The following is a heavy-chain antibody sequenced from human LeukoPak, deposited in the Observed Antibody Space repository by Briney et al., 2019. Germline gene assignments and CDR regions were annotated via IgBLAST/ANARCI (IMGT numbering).Heavy chain of an antibody. V-gene: IGHV3-23*01. D-gene: IGHD6-13*01. CDR1: GFTFSSYA. CDR3: AKYYSSSWHLFDY. J-gene: IGHJ4*02. CDR2: ISGSGGST. Sequence: GGSLRLSCAASGFTFSSYAMSWVRQAPGKGLEWVSAISGSGGSTYYADSVKGWFTISRDNSKNTLYLQMNSLKAEDTAVYYCAKYYSSSWHLFDYWGQGTLVTVSS.